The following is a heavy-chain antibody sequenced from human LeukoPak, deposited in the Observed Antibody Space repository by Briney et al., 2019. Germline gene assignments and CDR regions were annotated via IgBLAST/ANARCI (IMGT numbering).Heavy chain of an antibody. V-gene: IGHV4-34*01. Sequence: SETLSLTCAVYGGSFSGYYWSWIRQPPGKGLEWIGEINHSGSTNYNPSLKSRVTISVDTSKNQFSLKLSSVTAADTAVYYCARGRPYYYDSSGHYSGDNFDYWGQGTLVTVSS. CDR2: INHSGST. CDR1: GGSFSGYY. CDR3: ARGRPYYYDSSGHYSGDNFDY. D-gene: IGHD3-22*01. J-gene: IGHJ4*02.